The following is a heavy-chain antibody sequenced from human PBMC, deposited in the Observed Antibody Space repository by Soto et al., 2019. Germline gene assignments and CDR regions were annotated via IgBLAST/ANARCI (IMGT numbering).Heavy chain of an antibody. CDR3: ARGDIVLVPARYGMDV. CDR1: GFTFSSYA. Sequence: QVQLVESGGGVVQPGRSLRLSCAASGFTFSSYAMHWVRQAPGKGLEWVAVISYDGSNKYYADSVKGRFTISRDNSKNRLYLQMNSLRAEDTAVYYCARGDIVLVPARYGMDVWGQGTTVTFSS. V-gene: IGHV3-30-3*01. D-gene: IGHD2-2*01. J-gene: IGHJ6*02. CDR2: ISYDGSNK.